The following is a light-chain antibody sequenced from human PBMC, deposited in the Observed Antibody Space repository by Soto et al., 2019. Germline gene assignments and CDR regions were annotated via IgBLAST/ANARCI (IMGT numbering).Light chain of an antibody. V-gene: IGKV3-15*01. CDR3: HQYDSWT. CDR2: GAS. J-gene: IGKJ1*01. CDR1: QSVSSN. Sequence: EIVMTQSPATLSVSTGERATLSCRASQSVSSNLAWYQQKPGQAPRLLIYGASTRATGIPARFSGSGSGTEFTLTISRLEPEDFAVYYCHQYDSWTFGQGTKVDIK.